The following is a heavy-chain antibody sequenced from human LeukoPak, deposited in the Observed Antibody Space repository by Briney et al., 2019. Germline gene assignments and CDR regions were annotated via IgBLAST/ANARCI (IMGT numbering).Heavy chain of an antibody. J-gene: IGHJ4*02. V-gene: IGHV3-66*01. D-gene: IGHD4-17*01. Sequence: GGSLRLSCAASGFTFSSYAMSWVRQAPGKGLEWVSVIYSGGSTYYADSVKGRFTISRDNSKNTLYLQMNSLRAEDTAVYYCARDPYGDYGYWGQGTLVTVSS. CDR3: ARDPYGDYGY. CDR1: GFTFSSYA. CDR2: IYSGGST.